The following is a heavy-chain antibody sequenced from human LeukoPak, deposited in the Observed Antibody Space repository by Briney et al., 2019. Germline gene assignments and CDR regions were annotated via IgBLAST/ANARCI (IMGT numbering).Heavy chain of an antibody. J-gene: IGHJ4*02. CDR3: ARHLHMDIVATIFDY. Sequence: SETLSLTCTVSGGSISSSSYYWGWIRQPPGKGLEWIGSIYYSGSTYYNPSLKSRVTISVDTSKNQFSLKLSSVTAADTAVYYCARHLHMDIVATIFDYWGRGTVDPVSS. CDR1: GGSISSSSYY. CDR2: IYYSGST. V-gene: IGHV4-39*01. D-gene: IGHD5-12*01.